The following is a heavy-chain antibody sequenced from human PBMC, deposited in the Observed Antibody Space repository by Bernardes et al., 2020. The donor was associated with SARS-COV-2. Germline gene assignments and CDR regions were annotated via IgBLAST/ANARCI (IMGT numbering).Heavy chain of an antibody. Sequence: SETLSLTCTVSGVSISSDGHYWSWVRQHPGKGLEWIGYIYYSGSTYYNPSFKSRVTISVDTSKHQFSLGLSSATVADTAVYYCARGGDDPLGMDGWGQGTTVTVS. CDR3: ARGGDDPLGMDG. J-gene: IGHJ6*02. D-gene: IGHD5-12*01. CDR1: GVSISSDGHY. V-gene: IGHV4-31*03. CDR2: IYYSGST.